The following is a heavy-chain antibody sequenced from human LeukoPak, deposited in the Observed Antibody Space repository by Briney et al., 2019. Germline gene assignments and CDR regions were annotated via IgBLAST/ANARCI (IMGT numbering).Heavy chain of an antibody. CDR2: ISSSSSTI. J-gene: IGHJ4*02. Sequence: GGSLRLSCAASGFTFSTYSMNWVRQAPGKGLEWVSSISSSSSTIYYADSVKGRFTISRDNAKNSLYLQMNSLRAEDTAVYYCARELYGYYFDYWGQGTLVTVSS. CDR1: GFTFSTYS. CDR3: ARELYGYYFDY. D-gene: IGHD3-16*01. V-gene: IGHV3-48*01.